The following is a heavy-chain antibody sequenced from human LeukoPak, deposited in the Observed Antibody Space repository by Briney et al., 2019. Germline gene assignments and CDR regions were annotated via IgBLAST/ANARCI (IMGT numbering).Heavy chain of an antibody. Sequence: PSETLSLTCTVSGGSISSGGYYWSWIRQPPGKGLEWIGYIYHSGSTYYNPSLKSRVTISVDRSKNQFSLKLSSVTAADTAVYYCARGVGGPSWPYYYYYYMDVWGKGTTVTVSS. V-gene: IGHV4-30-2*01. CDR2: IYHSGST. D-gene: IGHD3-10*01. J-gene: IGHJ6*03. CDR3: ARGVGGPSWPYYYYYYMDV. CDR1: GGSISSGGYY.